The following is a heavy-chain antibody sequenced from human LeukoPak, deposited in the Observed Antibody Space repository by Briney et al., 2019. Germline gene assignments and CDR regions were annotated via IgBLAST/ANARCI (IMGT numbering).Heavy chain of an antibody. CDR1: GYSFTSNW. CDR3: ARPRSRTIDAFDI. D-gene: IGHD2-2*01. J-gene: IGHJ3*02. V-gene: IGHV5-51*01. Sequence: PGESLKISCKGSGYSFTSNWIGWVRQMPGKGLEWVGIIYPSDSNTRYSPSFQGQVTISADKSISTAFLQWSSLKASDTAMYYCARPRSRTIDAFDIWGQGTMVTVSS. CDR2: IYPSDSNT.